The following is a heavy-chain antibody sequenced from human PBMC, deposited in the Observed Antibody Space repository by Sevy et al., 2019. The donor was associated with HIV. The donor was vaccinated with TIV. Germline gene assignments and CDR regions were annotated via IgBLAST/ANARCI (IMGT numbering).Heavy chain of an antibody. CDR2: ISSSSSYI. CDR3: ARTLRYSSSWYFDY. Sequence: GGSLRLSCAASGFTFSSYSMNWVRQAPGKGLEWVSSISSSSSYIYYADSVKGRFTISRDNAKNSLYLQVNSLRAEDTAVYYCARTLRYSSSWYFDYWGQGTLVTVSS. J-gene: IGHJ4*02. D-gene: IGHD6-13*01. CDR1: GFTFSSYS. V-gene: IGHV3-21*01.